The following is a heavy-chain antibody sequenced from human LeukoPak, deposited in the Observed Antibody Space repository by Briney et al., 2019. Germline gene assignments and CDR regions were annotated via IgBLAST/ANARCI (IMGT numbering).Heavy chain of an antibody. CDR2: INYSGST. J-gene: IGHJ4*02. V-gene: IGHV4-59*08. CDR1: GVSVSSYY. D-gene: IGHD5-12*01. CDR3: ARHTGGYEPYYFDY. Sequence: SETLSLTCTVSGVSVSSYYLNWIRQPPGKGLEWIGYINYSGSTDYNPSLKSRVTISVDTSKNQFSLKLSSVTAADTAVYYCARHTGGYEPYYFDYWGQGTLVTVSS.